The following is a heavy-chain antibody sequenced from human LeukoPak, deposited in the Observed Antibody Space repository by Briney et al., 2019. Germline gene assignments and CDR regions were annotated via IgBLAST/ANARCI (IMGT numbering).Heavy chain of an antibody. V-gene: IGHV3-23*01. CDR3: ARGQWLVLMGAGYFDY. CDR1: GFTFSSYA. D-gene: IGHD6-19*01. J-gene: IGHJ4*02. CDR2: ISGSGGST. Sequence: GGSLRLSCAASGFTFSSYAMSWVRQAPGKGLEWVSAISGSGGSTYYADSVKGRFTISRDNSKNTLYLQMNSLRAEDTAVYYCARGQWLVLMGAGYFDYWGQGTLVTVSS.